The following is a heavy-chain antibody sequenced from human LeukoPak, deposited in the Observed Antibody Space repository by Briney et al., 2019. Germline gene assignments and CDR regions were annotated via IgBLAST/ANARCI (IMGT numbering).Heavy chain of an antibody. J-gene: IGHJ4*02. CDR1: GFTFSSYS. Sequence: PGGSLRLSCAASGFTFSSYSMNWVRQAPGKGLEWVSYISSSSSTIYYADSVKGRFTISRDNAKNSLYLQMNSLRAEDTAVYYCARDRMGAPLNYFDYWGQGTLVTVSS. CDR2: ISSSSSTI. D-gene: IGHD1-26*01. V-gene: IGHV3-48*01. CDR3: ARDRMGAPLNYFDY.